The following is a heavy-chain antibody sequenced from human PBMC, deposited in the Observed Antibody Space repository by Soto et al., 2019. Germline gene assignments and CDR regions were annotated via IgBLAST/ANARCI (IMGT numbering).Heavy chain of an antibody. CDR2: ISKSSSLI. V-gene: IGHV3-21*01. CDR1: GFIFSSFT. D-gene: IGHD1-1*01. CDR3: VRGDDRVD. Sequence: EVQLVESGGGLVKPGGSLRLSCVGSGFIFSSFTMTWVRQAPGMGLQYLASISKSSSLIYYADSVRGRFTISRDNAKDSVFLQMYSLRVEDTAVYYCVRGDDRVDWGQGTLVTVSS. J-gene: IGHJ4*02.